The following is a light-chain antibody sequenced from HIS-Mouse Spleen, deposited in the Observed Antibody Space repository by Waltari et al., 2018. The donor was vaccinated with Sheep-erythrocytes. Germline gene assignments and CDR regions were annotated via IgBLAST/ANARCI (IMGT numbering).Light chain of an antibody. V-gene: IGLV1-44*01. CDR2: SNN. CDR3: AAWDDSLNGPV. Sequence: QSVLTQPPSASGTPGQRVTISCSGRSSNIGSNTVTWYQQLPGTAPKRLIYSNNQRPSGVPDRFSGSKSGTSASLAISGLQSEDEADYYCAAWDDSLNGPVFGGGTKLTVL. CDR1: SSNIGSNT. J-gene: IGLJ3*02.